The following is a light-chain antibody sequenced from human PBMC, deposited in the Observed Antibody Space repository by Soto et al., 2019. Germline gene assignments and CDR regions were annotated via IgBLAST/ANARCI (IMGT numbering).Light chain of an antibody. CDR2: AAS. V-gene: IGKV1-39*01. J-gene: IGKJ1*01. Sequence: DIQMTQSPSSLSASVGDRVTITCRASQSISSYLNWYQQKPGKAPKLLIYAASSLQGGVPSRFSGSGSGTDFTLTIRSLEPEDLAVYYCQQRSNWPRTFGQGTKVDIK. CDR3: QQRSNWPRT. CDR1: QSISSY.